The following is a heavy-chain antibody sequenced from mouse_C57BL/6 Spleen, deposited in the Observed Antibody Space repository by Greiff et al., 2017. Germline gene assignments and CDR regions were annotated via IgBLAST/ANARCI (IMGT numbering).Heavy chain of an antibody. CDR3: ARSEYYEYGRNAMDY. Sequence: VQLLESGPELVKPGASVKISCKASGYAFSSSWMNWVKQRPGKGLEWIGRIYPGDGDTNYNGKFKGKATLTADQSSSTAYMQLSSLTSEDSAVYFWARSEYYEYGRNAMDYWGQGTSVTVSS. CDR2: IYPGDGDT. J-gene: IGHJ4*01. CDR1: GYAFSSSW. V-gene: IGHV1-82*01. D-gene: IGHD2-4*01.